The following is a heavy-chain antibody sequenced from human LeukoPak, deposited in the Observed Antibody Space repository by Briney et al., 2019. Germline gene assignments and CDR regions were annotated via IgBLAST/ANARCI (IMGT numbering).Heavy chain of an antibody. J-gene: IGHJ4*02. CDR1: GYTFTSYY. CDR2: MNPNSGNT. D-gene: IGHD5-18*01. Sequence: ASVKVSCKASGYTFTSYYMHWVRQATGQGLERMGWMNPNSGNTGYAQKFQGRVTITRNTSISTAYMELSSLRSEDTAVYYCARRRSGYSHGSEFDYWGQGTLVTVSS. V-gene: IGHV1-8*03. CDR3: ARRRSGYSHGSEFDY.